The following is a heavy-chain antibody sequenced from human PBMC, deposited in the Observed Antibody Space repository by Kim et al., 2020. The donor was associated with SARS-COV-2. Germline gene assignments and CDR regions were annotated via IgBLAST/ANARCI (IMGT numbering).Heavy chain of an antibody. CDR3: ARERELDD. CDR2: GIGR. V-gene: IGHV3-7*01. J-gene: IGHJ4*02. D-gene: IGHD1-7*01. Sequence: GIGRYDVDYVKGRLTIARDNAKNSLYLQMNSLKAEDTAVYYCARERELDDWGQGTLVSVSS.